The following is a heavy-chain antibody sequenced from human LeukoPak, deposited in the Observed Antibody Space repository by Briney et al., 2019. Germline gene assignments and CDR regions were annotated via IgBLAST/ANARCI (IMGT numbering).Heavy chain of an antibody. J-gene: IGHJ4*02. D-gene: IGHD1-1*01. CDR3: ATEGTTGMTRFYPPWD. V-gene: IGHV3-53*01. CDR1: GFTVSSNY. CDR2: IYSGGST. Sequence: GGSLRLSCAASGFTVSSNYMSWVRQAPGKGLEWVSVIYSGGSTYYADSVKGRFTISRDNSKNTLYLQMNSLKTEDTAVYYCATEGTTGMTRFYPPWDWGQGTLVTVSS.